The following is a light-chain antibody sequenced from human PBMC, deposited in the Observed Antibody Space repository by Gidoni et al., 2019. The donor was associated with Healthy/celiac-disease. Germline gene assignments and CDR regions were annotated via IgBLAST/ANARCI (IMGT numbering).Light chain of an antibody. CDR1: QSISSW. CDR3: QQYNSYPET. CDR2: DAS. Sequence: DIQMTQSPSTLSASVGDRVTITCRASQSISSWLAWYQQKPGKAPKLLIYDASSLESGVPSRFSGSGSGTEFTLTISSLQPDDFATYYCQQYNSYPETFXXXTELEIK. V-gene: IGKV1-5*01. J-gene: IGKJ2*01.